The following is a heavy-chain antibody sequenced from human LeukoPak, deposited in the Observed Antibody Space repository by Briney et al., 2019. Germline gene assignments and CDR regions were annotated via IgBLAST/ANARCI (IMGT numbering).Heavy chain of an antibody. Sequence: ASVKVSCKASGYTFTSYDINWVRQATGQGLEWMGWMNPNSGNTGYAQKFQGRVTMTRNTSISTAYMELSSLRSEDTAVYYCARDLSAAGTSHDAFDIWGQGTMVTVSS. D-gene: IGHD6-13*01. CDR2: MNPNSGNT. CDR1: GYTFTSYD. J-gene: IGHJ3*02. V-gene: IGHV1-8*01. CDR3: ARDLSAAGTSHDAFDI.